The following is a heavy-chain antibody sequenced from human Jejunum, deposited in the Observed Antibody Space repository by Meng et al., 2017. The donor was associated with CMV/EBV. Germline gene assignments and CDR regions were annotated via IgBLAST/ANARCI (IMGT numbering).Heavy chain of an antibody. J-gene: IGHJ4*02. V-gene: IGHV3-23*01. D-gene: IGHD2-2*02. Sequence: YAMTWVRQAPGKGLEWVSTMSAGGGSTYYADSVKGRFTISRDNSKSTLYLQMNSLRAEDTAVYHCAKDWSGVGYCSSTSCYSDYWGQGTLVTVSS. CDR3: AKDWSGVGYCSSTSCYSDY. CDR2: MSAGGGST. CDR1: YA.